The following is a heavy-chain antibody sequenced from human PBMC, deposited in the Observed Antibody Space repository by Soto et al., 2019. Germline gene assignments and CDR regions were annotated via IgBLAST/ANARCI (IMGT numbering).Heavy chain of an antibody. J-gene: IGHJ5*02. CDR3: ARGEGYSSSWYRVWFDP. Sequence: QVQLVQSGAEVTKPGSSVKVSCKASGGTFSSYAISWVRQAPGQGLEWMGGIIPIFGTANYAQKFQGRVTITADESTSTAYMELSSLRSEDTAVYYCARGEGYSSSWYRVWFDPWGQGTLVTVSS. D-gene: IGHD6-13*01. CDR2: IIPIFGTA. CDR1: GGTFSSYA. V-gene: IGHV1-69*01.